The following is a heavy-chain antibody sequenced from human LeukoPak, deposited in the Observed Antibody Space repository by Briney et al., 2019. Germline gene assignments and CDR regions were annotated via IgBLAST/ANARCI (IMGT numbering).Heavy chain of an antibody. CDR3: ARALRLDYGDYYYGMDV. Sequence: ASVKVSCKASGYTFTGYYMHWVRQAPGQGLEWMGWINPNSGGTNYAQKFQGRVTMTRDTSISTAYMELSSLRSEDTAVYYCARALRLDYGDYYYGMDVWGQGTTVTVSS. D-gene: IGHD4-17*01. J-gene: IGHJ6*02. CDR2: INPNSGGT. CDR1: GYTFTGYY. V-gene: IGHV1-2*02.